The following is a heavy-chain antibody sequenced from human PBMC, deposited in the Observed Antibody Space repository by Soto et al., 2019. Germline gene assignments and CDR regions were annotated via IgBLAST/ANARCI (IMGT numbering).Heavy chain of an antibody. D-gene: IGHD3-9*01. V-gene: IGHV4-34*01. CDR2: INHSGST. Sequence: SETLSLTCAVYGGSFSGYYWSWMRQPPGKGLEWIGEINHSGSTNYNPSLKSRVTISVDTSKNQFSLKLSSVTAADTAVYYCARGYYDILTGYYRAALYYFDYWGQGTLVTVSS. CDR1: GGSFSGYY. CDR3: ARGYYDILTGYYRAALYYFDY. J-gene: IGHJ4*02.